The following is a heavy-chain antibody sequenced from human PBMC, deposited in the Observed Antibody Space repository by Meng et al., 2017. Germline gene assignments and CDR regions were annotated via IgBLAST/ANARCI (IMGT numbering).Heavy chain of an antibody. Sequence: QVQRGEVGAEVKKPGSSVKGSCKASGGTFSSYAISWVRQAPGQGLEWMGRINPNSGGTNYAQKFQGRVTMTRDTSISTAYMELSRLRSDDTAVYYCARGLPAVAVDYWGQGTLVTVSS. V-gene: IGHV1-2*06. CDR1: GGTFSSYA. J-gene: IGHJ4*02. D-gene: IGHD6-19*01. CDR3: ARGLPAVAVDY. CDR2: INPNSGGT.